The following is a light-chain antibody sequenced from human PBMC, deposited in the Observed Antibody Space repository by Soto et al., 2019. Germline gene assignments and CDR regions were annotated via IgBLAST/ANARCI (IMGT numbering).Light chain of an antibody. CDR3: HQSYITPPA. J-gene: IGKJ2*01. V-gene: IGKV1-39*01. CDR1: QNIDIY. Sequence: DVQMTQSPSSLSASVGDRVTITCRASQNIDIYLNWYQQKPGRPPTLLIYTTSCLQSGVPIRFSGSGSGTDFTLTISNLQPEDFATYSCHQSYITPPAFGQGTKVGIK. CDR2: TTS.